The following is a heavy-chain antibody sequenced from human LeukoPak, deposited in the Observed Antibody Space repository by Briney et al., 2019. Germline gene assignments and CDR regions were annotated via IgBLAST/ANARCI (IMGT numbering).Heavy chain of an antibody. CDR2: ITSRTGYL. V-gene: IGHV3-21*01. Sequence: GGSLRLSCAASGFTFSNYNMNWVRQAPGKGLEWVSSITSRTGYLYYADSVEGRFTISRDNAKNSLYLQMNSLRAEDTAVYYCARDGLGAFDIWGQGTMVTVSS. J-gene: IGHJ3*02. CDR3: ARDGLGAFDI. CDR1: GFTFSNYN.